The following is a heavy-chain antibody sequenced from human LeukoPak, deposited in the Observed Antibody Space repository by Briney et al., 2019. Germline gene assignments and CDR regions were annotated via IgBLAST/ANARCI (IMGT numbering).Heavy chain of an antibody. V-gene: IGHV4-59*08. Sequence: SETLSLTCTVSGGSISSYYWSWIRQPPGKGLEWIGSIYHSGSTYYNPSLKSRVTISIDTSKNQFSLELTSVTAADTAVYYCARIPVVTPFDYWGQGTLVTVSS. CDR1: GGSISSYY. CDR2: IYHSGST. J-gene: IGHJ4*02. D-gene: IGHD4-23*01. CDR3: ARIPVVTPFDY.